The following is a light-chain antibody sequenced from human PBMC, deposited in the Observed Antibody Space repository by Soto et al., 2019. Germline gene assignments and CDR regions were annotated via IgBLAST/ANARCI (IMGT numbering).Light chain of an antibody. CDR2: GAS. CDR3: QQTNISRGT. Sequence: MAQGPAALLVAPGVRDTMSCRASQSVSSNLAWYQQKPGQAPRLLIYGASTRATGIPARFSGSGSGTEFTLTISSLQAEDFAVYYCQQTNISRGTFGQGTEVDIK. J-gene: IGKJ1*01. V-gene: IGKV3-15*01. CDR1: QSVSSN.